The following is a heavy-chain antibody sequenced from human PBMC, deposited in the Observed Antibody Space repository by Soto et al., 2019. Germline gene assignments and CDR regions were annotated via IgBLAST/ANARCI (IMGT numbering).Heavy chain of an antibody. CDR1: GGSISRGGYY. CDR3: ARDRLAWGASNYYYYGMDV. Sequence: SETLSLTCTVSGGSISRGGYYWSWIRQHPGKGLEWIGYIYYSGSTYYNPSLKSRVTISVDTSKNQFSLKLSSVTAADTAVYYCARDRLAWGASNYYYYGMDVWGQGTTVTVSS. J-gene: IGHJ6*02. CDR2: IYYSGST. V-gene: IGHV4-31*03. D-gene: IGHD3-16*01.